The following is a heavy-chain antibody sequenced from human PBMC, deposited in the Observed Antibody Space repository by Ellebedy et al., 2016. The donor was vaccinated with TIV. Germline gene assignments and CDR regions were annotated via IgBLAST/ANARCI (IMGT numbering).Heavy chain of an antibody. Sequence: GESLKISCAASGFTFSDYGMHWVRQAPGKGLEWVTIIWKDGGKTYYADSVKGRFTISRDNSKNTLFLQMNSLRAEDTAVYYCAKDAMGGDYSTSWYEFDFWGQGTLVTVSS. CDR1: GFTFSDYG. V-gene: IGHV3-33*06. J-gene: IGHJ4*02. CDR2: IWKDGGKT. CDR3: AKDAMGGDYSTSWYEFDF. D-gene: IGHD6-13*01.